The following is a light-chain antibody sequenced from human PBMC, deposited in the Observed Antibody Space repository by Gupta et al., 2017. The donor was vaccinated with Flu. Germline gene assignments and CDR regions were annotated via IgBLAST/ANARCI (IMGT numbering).Light chain of an antibody. CDR3: CSYGVNDV. V-gene: IGLV2-8*01. Sequence: QSAPTQPPSASGSPGQSVAISCTGTSRDIGASNYVSWYQQHPGKPPKLMIYEVNKRPSGVPDRFSGSKSGNTASLTVAGLQAEDEADYYCCSYGVNDVFGTGTKVTVL. J-gene: IGLJ1*01. CDR2: EVN. CDR1: SRDIGASNY.